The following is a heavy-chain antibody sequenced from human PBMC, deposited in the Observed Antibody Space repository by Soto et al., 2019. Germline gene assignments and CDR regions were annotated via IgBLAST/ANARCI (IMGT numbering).Heavy chain of an antibody. CDR1: GYSFTSYW. V-gene: IGHV5-51*01. CDR2: IYPGDSDT. J-gene: IGHJ5*02. CDR3: ARQAYYDFWSGYLPRSSDSWFDP. Sequence: PGESLKISCKGSGYSFTSYWIGWVRQMPGKGLEWMGIIYPGDSDTRYSPSFQGQVTISADKSISTAYLQWSSLKASDTAMYYCARQAYYDFWSGYLPRSSDSWFDPWGQGTLVTVSS. D-gene: IGHD3-3*01.